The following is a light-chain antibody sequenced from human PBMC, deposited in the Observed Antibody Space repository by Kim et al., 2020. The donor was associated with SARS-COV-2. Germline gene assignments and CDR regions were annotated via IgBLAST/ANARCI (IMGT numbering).Light chain of an antibody. V-gene: IGKV3-20*01. CDR1: QSVSSSY. CDR3: QQYGSSPLT. J-gene: IGKJ4*01. CDR2: GAS. Sequence: FPGERAPPSCRARQSVSSSYLAWYQQKPGQAPRLLIYGASSRATGIPDRFSGSGSGTDFTLTISRLEPEDFAVYYCQQYGSSPLTFGGGTKVDIK.